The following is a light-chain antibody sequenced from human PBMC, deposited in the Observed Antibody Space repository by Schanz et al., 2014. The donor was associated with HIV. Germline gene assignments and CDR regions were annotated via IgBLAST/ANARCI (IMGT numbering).Light chain of an antibody. CDR2: GNN. Sequence: QSVLTQPPSASGTPGQRVTISCSGSSSNIGSNYVSWYQHLPGTAPKLLMYGNNLRPSGVPDRFSGSKSGTSASLAISGLQSEDEADYYCGTWDSGLSARVFGGGTKLTV. V-gene: IGLV1-47*02. CDR1: SSNIGSNY. CDR3: GTWDSGLSARV. J-gene: IGLJ3*02.